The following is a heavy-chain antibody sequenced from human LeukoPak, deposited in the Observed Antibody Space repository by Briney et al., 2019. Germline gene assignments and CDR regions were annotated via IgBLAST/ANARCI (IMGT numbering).Heavy chain of an antibody. V-gene: IGHV4-59*11. CDR1: GGSFTSHY. J-gene: IGHJ4*02. CDR3: ARDRYFDN. Sequence: SETLSFTCTVSGGSFTSHYWSWIRQPPGKGLEWIGYYSGSTNYNPSLKSRATILADTSKNQFPLKLTSVTAADTAVYYCARDRYFDNWGQGILVTVSS. CDR2: YSGST.